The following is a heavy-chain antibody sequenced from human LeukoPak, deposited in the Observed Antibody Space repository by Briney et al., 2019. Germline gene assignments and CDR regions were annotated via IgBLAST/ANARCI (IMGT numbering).Heavy chain of an antibody. CDR1: GGSISSSSYY. Sequence: PSETLSLTCTVSGGSISSSSYYWDWIRQPPGKGLEWIGSVYYSGSTYYNPSLNSRVTISVDTSKNQFSLKLNPVTAADTAVYYCARRNMVRGVVIGLWGQGTLVTVSS. V-gene: IGHV4-39*07. CDR2: VYYSGST. J-gene: IGHJ4*02. D-gene: IGHD3-10*01. CDR3: ARRNMVRGVVIGL.